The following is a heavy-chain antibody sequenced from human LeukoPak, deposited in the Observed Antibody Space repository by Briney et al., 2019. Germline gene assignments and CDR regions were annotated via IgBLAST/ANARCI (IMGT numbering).Heavy chain of an antibody. Sequence: PSETLSLTCTVSGDSIRSSSYYWGWLRQAPEKGLEWIGSIYYSVITYYNPSLKSRVTISVDTSRNQFSLRLTSVTAADTAVYYCARPKQRREIVPFDLWGRGTPVTVSS. CDR1: GDSIRSSSYY. CDR3: ARPKQRREIVPFDL. V-gene: IGHV4-39*01. J-gene: IGHJ4*02. D-gene: IGHD5-12*01. CDR2: IYYSVIT.